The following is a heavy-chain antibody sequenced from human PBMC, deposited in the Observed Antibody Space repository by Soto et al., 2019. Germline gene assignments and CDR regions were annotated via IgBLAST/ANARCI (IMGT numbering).Heavy chain of an antibody. Sequence: GGSLRLSCAASGFTFSDYYMSWIRQAPGKGLEWVSYISSSGSTIYYADSVKGRLTISRDNAKNSLYLQMNSLRAEDTAVYYCARTYSSSSRYYYYMDVWGKGTTVTVSS. V-gene: IGHV3-11*01. CDR2: ISSSGSTI. J-gene: IGHJ6*03. CDR3: ARTYSSSSRYYYYMDV. D-gene: IGHD6-6*01. CDR1: GFTFSDYY.